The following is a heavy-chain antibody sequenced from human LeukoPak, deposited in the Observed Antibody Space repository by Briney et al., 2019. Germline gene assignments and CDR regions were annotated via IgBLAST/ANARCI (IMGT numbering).Heavy chain of an antibody. V-gene: IGHV4-59*01. J-gene: IGHJ4*02. Sequence: SETLSLTCTVSGGAISSYYWSWIRQPPGKGLEWIGFISYSGSTYHNPSLKSRVTMSVDTSKNQFSLNLRSVTAADTAVYYCARDRYSYGFWGQGILVTVSS. CDR1: GGAISSYY. D-gene: IGHD5-18*01. CDR3: ARDRYSYGF. CDR2: ISYSGST.